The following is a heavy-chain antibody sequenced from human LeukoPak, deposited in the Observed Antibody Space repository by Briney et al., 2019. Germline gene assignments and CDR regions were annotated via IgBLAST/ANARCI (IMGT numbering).Heavy chain of an antibody. CDR2: MEQDGSEK. CDR1: GFTFGDYW. CDR3: ARDPTAAGADY. V-gene: IGHV3-7*01. D-gene: IGHD6-13*01. Sequence: GGSLRLSCVGSGFTFGDYWMSWVRQTPGKGPEWVANMEQDGSEKYYVESVKGRFTISRDNAEKSLFLQMNSLRAEDTALYYCARDPTAAGADYWGQGTLVTVSS. J-gene: IGHJ4*02.